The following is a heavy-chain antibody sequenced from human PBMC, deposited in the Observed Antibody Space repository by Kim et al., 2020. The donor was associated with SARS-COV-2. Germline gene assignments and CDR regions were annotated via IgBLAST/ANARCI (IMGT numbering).Heavy chain of an antibody. CDR3: ARESQGGRNYDSSGYDY. D-gene: IGHD3-22*01. V-gene: IGHV1-18*01. CDR1: GYTFTSYG. Sequence: ASVKVSCKASGYTFTSYGISWVRQAPGQGLEWMGWISAYNGNTNYAQKLQGRVTMTTDTSTSTAYMELRSLRSDDTAVYYCARESQGGRNYDSSGYDYWGQGTLVTVSS. J-gene: IGHJ4*02. CDR2: ISAYNGNT.